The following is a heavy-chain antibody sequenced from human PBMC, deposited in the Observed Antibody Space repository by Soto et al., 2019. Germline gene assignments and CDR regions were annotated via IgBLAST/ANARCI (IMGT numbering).Heavy chain of an antibody. D-gene: IGHD2-8*02. CDR3: ARTAPGGRSDY. J-gene: IGHJ4*02. CDR1: GFTFSSYS. V-gene: IGHV3-21*01. Sequence: GGSLRLSCAASGFTFSSYSMNWVRQAPGKGLEWVSSIGSSSSYIYYADSVKGRFTISRDNAKNSLYLQMNSLRAEDTAVYYCARTAPGGRSDYWGQGTLVTVSS. CDR2: IGSSSSYI.